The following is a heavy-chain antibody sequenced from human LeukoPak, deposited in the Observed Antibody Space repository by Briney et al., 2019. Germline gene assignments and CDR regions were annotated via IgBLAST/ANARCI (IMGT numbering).Heavy chain of an antibody. V-gene: IGHV3-53*01. Sequence: GALRLSCAASGFTISSNYMSWVRQAPGKGLEWVSVIYSGGSTYYADSVKGRFTISRDNSKNTLYLQMNSLRVEDTAVYYCARGTGSSDNWFDPWGQGTLVTVSS. CDR1: GFTISSNY. CDR3: ARGTGSSDNWFDP. D-gene: IGHD1-1*01. J-gene: IGHJ5*02. CDR2: IYSGGST.